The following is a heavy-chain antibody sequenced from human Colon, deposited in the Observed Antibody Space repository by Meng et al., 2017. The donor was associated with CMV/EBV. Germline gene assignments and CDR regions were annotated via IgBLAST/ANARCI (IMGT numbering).Heavy chain of an antibody. V-gene: IGHV1-2*02. CDR1: GYTFTGYY. J-gene: IGHJ5*02. D-gene: IGHD3-22*01. Sequence: GYTFTGYYIHWVRQAPGQGLEWMGWINPNNDGTDYAQKFQGRVTLTRDTSISTAYMELSRLTSDDTAVYFCARAPFYDSRGYQWFDPWGQGTLVTVSS. CDR3: ARAPFYDSRGYQWFDP. CDR2: INPNNDGT.